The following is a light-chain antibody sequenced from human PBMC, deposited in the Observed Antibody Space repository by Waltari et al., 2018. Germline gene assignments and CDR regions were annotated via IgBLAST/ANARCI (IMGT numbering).Light chain of an antibody. CDR2: DAS. J-gene: IGKJ2*01. CDR1: QRISSN. V-gene: IGKV3-15*01. CDR3: QQYDTWPPYT. Sequence: IVMTQSPATLSVSPGERATPSCRASQRISSNLAWYQQKPGQAPRLLIYDASTRATDIPARFSGSGSGTEFTLTISSLQSEDIAVYYCQQYDTWPPYTFGQGTKLEIK.